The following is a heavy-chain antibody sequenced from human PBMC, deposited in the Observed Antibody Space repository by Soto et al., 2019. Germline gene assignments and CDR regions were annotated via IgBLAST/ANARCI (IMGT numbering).Heavy chain of an antibody. CDR2: ISYDGSNK. CDR3: AKDSPQYSSGWFVDYIDY. Sequence: GGSLRLSCAASGFTFSSYGMHWVRQAPGKGLEWVAVISYDGSNKYYADSVKGRFTISRDNSKNTLYLQMNSLRAEDTAVYYCAKDSPQYSSGWFVDYIDYWGQGTLVTVSS. CDR1: GFTFSSYG. D-gene: IGHD6-19*01. V-gene: IGHV3-30*18. J-gene: IGHJ4*02.